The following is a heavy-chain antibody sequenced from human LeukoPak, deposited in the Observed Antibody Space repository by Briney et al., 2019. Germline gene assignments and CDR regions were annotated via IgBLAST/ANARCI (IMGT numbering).Heavy chain of an antibody. V-gene: IGHV3-23*01. CDR2: ISANGDKS. CDR3: AKRITMIVVVTLDAFDI. CDR1: GFIFSSYT. Sequence: GGSLRLSCTASGFIFSSYTMSWVRQAPGRGLEWVPTISANGDKSYYADSVKGRFTISRDNSKNTLYLQMNSLRAEDTAVYYCAKRITMIVVVTLDAFDIWGQGTMVTVSS. J-gene: IGHJ3*02. D-gene: IGHD3-22*01.